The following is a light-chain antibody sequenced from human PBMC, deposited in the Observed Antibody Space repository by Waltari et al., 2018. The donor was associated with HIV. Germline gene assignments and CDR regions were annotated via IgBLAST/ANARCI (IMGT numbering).Light chain of an antibody. J-gene: IGLJ2*01. CDR2: EVS. CDR1: RSDVGGYDY. V-gene: IGLV2-14*01. CDR3: SSYTSTKVL. Sequence: QSALTQPASVSGSPGQSITISCIGTRSDVGGYDYVAWYQHHPGKAPKLMIDEVSNRPSGVSNRVSGSKSGNTASLTISGLQAEDEADYYCSSYTSTKVLFGGGTKLTVL.